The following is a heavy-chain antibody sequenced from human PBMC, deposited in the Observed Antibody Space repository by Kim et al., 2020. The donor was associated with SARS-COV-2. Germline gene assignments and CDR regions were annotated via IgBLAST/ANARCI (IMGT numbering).Heavy chain of an antibody. D-gene: IGHD3-10*01. V-gene: IGHV4-31*02. CDR3: ARGGGESNDY. CDR2: RI. Sequence: RILYNPSLKSRVTISVDTSTNQCSLRLSSVTAADTAVYYCARGGGESNDYWGPGTLVTVSS. J-gene: IGHJ4*02.